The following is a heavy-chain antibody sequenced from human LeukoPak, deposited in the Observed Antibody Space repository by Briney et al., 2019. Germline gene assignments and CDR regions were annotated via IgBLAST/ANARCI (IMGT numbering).Heavy chain of an antibody. CDR1: GFTFSSYW. V-gene: IGHV3-7*01. D-gene: IGHD6-19*01. CDR2: IKQDGSEK. J-gene: IGHJ4*02. CDR3: AREGTVAGTHRAFDY. Sequence: GGSLRLSCAASGFTFSSYWMSWVRQAPGKGLEWVANIKQDGSEKYYVDSVKGRFTISRDNAKNSLYLQMNSLRAEDTAVYYCAREGTVAGTHRAFDYWGQGTLVTVSS.